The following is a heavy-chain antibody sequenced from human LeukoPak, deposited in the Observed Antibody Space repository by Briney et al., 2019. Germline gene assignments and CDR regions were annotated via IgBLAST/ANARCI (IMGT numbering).Heavy chain of an antibody. V-gene: IGHV1-24*01. CDR1: GYTLTELS. J-gene: IGHJ4*02. CDR2: FDPEDGET. Sequence: ASVKVSCKVSGYTLTELSMHWVRQAPGKGLEGMGSFDPEDGETIYAQKFQGRVTMTEDTSTDTAYMELSSLRSEDTAIYYCATDLTCSSTSCYVDYWGQGTLVTVSS. CDR3: ATDLTCSSTSCYVDY. D-gene: IGHD2-2*01.